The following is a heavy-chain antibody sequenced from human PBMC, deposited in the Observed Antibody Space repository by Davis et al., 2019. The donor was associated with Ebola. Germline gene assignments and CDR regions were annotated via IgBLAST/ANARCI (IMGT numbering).Heavy chain of an antibody. Sequence: KVSCKGSGYSFTSYWIAWVRQMPGKGLEWMGIIFPGDSDTRYSPSFQGQVSISVDKSISMAYLQWSSLKASDTAMYYCARHRPMSLGYRYFDFWGQGTLVTVSS. CDR1: GYSFTSYW. CDR2: IFPGDSDT. V-gene: IGHV5-51*01. D-gene: IGHD5-12*01. J-gene: IGHJ4*02. CDR3: ARHRPMSLGYRYFDF.